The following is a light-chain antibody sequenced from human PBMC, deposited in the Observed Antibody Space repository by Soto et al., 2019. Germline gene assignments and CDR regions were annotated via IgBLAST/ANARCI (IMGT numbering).Light chain of an antibody. V-gene: IGKV1-5*01. CDR1: RSISVW. Sequence: DIQMTQSPSTLSASVGDRVTITCRASRSISVWLAWYQQKPGKAPKLLMYAASTLESGVPARFSGSGSGTDFTLTISSLQPEDSATYYCQQCYATPLTFGGGTKVDIK. CDR3: QQCYATPLT. CDR2: AAS. J-gene: IGKJ4*01.